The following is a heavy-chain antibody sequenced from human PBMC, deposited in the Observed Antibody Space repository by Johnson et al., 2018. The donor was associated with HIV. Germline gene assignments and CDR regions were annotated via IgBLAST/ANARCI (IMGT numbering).Heavy chain of an antibody. D-gene: IGHD4-11*01. Sequence: VQLVESGGGLVQPGRSLRLSCAASGFTFDDYAMHWVRQAPGKGLEWVSGISWNSGSIAYADSVKGRFTISRDNAKNSLYVQMNSLRAEDTAVYYCAKDTYSHRLTVTESGFDIWGQGTMFTVSS. CDR1: GFTFDDYA. V-gene: IGHV3-9*01. CDR3: AKDTYSHRLTVTESGFDI. CDR2: ISWNSGSI. J-gene: IGHJ3*02.